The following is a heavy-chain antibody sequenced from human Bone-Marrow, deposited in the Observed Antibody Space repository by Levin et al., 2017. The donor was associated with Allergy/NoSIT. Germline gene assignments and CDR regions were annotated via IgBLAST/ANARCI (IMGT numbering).Heavy chain of an antibody. D-gene: IGHD3-10*01. Sequence: GGSLRLSCAASGFTFSSYAMSWVRQAPGKGLEWVSAISGSGGSTYYADSVKGRFTISRDNSKNTLYLQMNSLRAEDTAVYYCAKVALDTMVRGVMLAFDSWGQGTMVTVSS. J-gene: IGHJ3*02. CDR2: ISGSGGST. CDR1: GFTFSSYA. V-gene: IGHV3-23*01. CDR3: AKVALDTMVRGVMLAFDS.